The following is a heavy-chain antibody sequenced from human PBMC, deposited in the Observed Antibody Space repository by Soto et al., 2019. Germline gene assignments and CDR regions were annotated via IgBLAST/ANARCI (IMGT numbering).Heavy chain of an antibody. CDR1: GFTFSSYS. D-gene: IGHD3-22*01. CDR3: ARGYYYDSSGFAPPWFDP. CDR2: ISSSSSTI. J-gene: IGHJ5*02. V-gene: IGHV3-48*02. Sequence: EVQLVESGGGLVQPGGSLRLSCAASGFTFSSYSMNWVRQAPGKGLEWVSYISSSSSTIYYADSVKGRFTISRDNAKNSLYLQMNSLRDEDTAVYYCARGYYYDSSGFAPPWFDPWGQGTLVTVSS.